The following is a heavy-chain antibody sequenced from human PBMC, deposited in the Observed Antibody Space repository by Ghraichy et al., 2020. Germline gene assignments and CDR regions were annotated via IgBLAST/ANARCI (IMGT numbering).Heavy chain of an antibody. J-gene: IGHJ4*02. CDR2: ISSSGSSR. CDR1: GFPFSDFY. Sequence: GGSLRLSCAGSGFPFSDFYLGWVRQAPGKELEWLSYISSSGSSRYYADSVKGRFTISRDNAKKSLYLQMNSLRAEDTAVYFCARDSITHSSGLHFDNWGQGTLVTVSS. V-gene: IGHV3-11*01. D-gene: IGHD3-22*01. CDR3: ARDSITHSSGLHFDN.